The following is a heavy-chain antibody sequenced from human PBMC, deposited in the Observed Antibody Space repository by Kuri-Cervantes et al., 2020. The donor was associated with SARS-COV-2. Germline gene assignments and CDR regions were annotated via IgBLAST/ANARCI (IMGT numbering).Heavy chain of an antibody. CDR1: GGTFSSYA. CDR3: ATIAAAGTHPARDNHSYYFEY. J-gene: IGHJ4*02. D-gene: IGHD6-13*01. V-gene: IGHV1-69*04. CDR2: IIPILGTS. Sequence: SVKVSCKASGGTFSSYAISWVRQAPGQGLEWRGRIIPILGTSNYAQKFQGRVTMTEDTSTDTAYMELSSLRSEDTAVYYCATIAAAGTHPARDNHSYYFEYWGQGTLVTVSS.